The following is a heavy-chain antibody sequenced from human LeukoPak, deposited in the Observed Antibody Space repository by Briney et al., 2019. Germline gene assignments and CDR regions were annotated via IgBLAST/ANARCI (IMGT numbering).Heavy chain of an antibody. J-gene: IGHJ2*01. CDR2: IYYSGST. V-gene: IGHV4-39*07. CDR1: GASITSSSYY. Sequence: PSETLSLTCTVSGASITSSSYYWGWIRQPPGNGLEWIGSIYYSGSTYYNPSLKSRVTISVDTSKNQFSLKLSSMTAADTALYYCARDPVEQPYWFFDLWGRGALVTVSS. CDR3: ARDPVEQPYWFFDL. D-gene: IGHD1/OR15-1a*01.